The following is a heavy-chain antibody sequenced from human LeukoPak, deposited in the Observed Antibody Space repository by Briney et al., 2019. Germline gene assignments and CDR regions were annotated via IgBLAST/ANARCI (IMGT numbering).Heavy chain of an antibody. CDR3: ARGRSGTTVTTSWDFDL. CDR1: GGSISSGGYY. Sequence: SQTLSLTCTVSGGSISSGGYYWSWIRQHPGKGLEWIGYICHSGSTYYNPSLKSRVTTSVDTSKNQFSLKLSSVTAADTAVYYCARGRSGTTVTTSWDFDLWGRGTLVTVSS. V-gene: IGHV4-31*03. CDR2: ICHSGST. D-gene: IGHD4-17*01. J-gene: IGHJ2*01.